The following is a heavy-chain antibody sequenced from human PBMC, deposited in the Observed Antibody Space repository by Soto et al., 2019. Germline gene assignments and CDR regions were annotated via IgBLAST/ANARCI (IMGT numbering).Heavy chain of an antibody. J-gene: IGHJ6*02. CDR2: IWYDGSKK. Sequence: QVQLVESGGGVVQPGRSLRLSCAASGFTFSSYGMHWVRQAPGQGLEWVAVIWYDGSKKYYADSVKGRFTISRDDSKNALYLQMTSLRAEDTAMYYCARAGAATYGMDVWGRGTTVTVSS. CDR3: ARAGAATYGMDV. V-gene: IGHV3-33*01. D-gene: IGHD6-25*01. CDR1: GFTFSSYG.